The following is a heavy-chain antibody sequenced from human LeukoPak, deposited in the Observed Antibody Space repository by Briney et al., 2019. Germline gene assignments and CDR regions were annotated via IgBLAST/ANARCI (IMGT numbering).Heavy chain of an antibody. V-gene: IGHV1-18*04. Sequence: ASVKVSCKASGYTFSNYGISWVRQAPGLGLEWMGWTSYNGNTNYAQKFQDRVTMTTDTSTTTAYMELRSLESDDTAAYYCARHSGSGWQALGYWGQGTLVTVSS. CDR1: GYTFSNYG. CDR2: TSYNGNT. D-gene: IGHD6-19*01. CDR3: ARHSGSGWQALGY. J-gene: IGHJ4*02.